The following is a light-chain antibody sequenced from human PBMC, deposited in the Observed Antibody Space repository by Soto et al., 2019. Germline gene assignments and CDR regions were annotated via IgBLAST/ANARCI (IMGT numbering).Light chain of an antibody. V-gene: IGLV2-23*02. CDR2: EVS. CDR1: SSDVGSYNL. CDR3: CSYAGSSNVV. Sequence: QSALTQPASVSGSPGQSITISCTGTSSDVGSYNLVSWYRQHPGKAPKLMIYEVSKRPSGVSNRFSGSKSGNTASLTISGLQAEDEADYYCCSYAGSSNVVFGGGTKLTVL. J-gene: IGLJ2*01.